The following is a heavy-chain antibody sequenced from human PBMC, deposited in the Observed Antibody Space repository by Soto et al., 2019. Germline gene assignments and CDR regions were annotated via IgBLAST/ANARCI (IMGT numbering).Heavy chain of an antibody. CDR2: IYHSGST. J-gene: IGHJ4*02. D-gene: IGHD6-13*01. CDR3: ARVPGAAAGNLRFDY. CDR1: GGSISSSNW. Sequence: QVQLQESGPGLVKPSGTLSLTCAVSGGSISSSNWWSWVRQPPGKGLEWIGEIYHSGSTNYNPSHKSRFTISVDKSKNQFSLKLSSVTAADTAVYYCARVPGAAAGNLRFDYWGQGTLVTVSS. V-gene: IGHV4-4*02.